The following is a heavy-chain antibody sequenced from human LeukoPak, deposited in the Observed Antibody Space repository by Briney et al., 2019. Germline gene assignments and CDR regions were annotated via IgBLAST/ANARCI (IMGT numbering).Heavy chain of an antibody. CDR2: ISSNGGST. J-gene: IGHJ4*02. V-gene: IGHV3-64*01. Sequence: GGSLRLSCAASGFTFSSYAMHWVRQAPGKGLESVSAISSNGGSTYYANSVKGRFTISRDNSKNTLYLQMGSLRAEDMAVYYCARAYYYDSSGYLGYWGQGTLVTVSS. CDR3: ARAYYYDSSGYLGY. CDR1: GFTFSSYA. D-gene: IGHD3-22*01.